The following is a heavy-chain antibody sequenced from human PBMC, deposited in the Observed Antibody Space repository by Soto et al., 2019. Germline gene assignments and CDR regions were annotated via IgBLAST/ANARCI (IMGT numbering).Heavy chain of an antibody. D-gene: IGHD6-13*01. V-gene: IGHV6-1*01. CDR2: TYYKSQWYN. Sequence: SQTLSLTCAISGDSVSSNSAAWNWIRQSPSRGLEWLGRTYYKSQWYNDYAVSAKSRITISPDTSKNQFSLQLNSVTPEDTAVYYCAGRRRIGIAGGATPYYYYYGMDVWGQGTTVTVSS. CDR1: GDSVSSNSAA. J-gene: IGHJ6*02. CDR3: AGRRRIGIAGGATPYYYYYGMDV.